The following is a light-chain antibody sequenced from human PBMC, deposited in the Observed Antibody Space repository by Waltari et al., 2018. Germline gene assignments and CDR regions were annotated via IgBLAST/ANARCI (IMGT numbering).Light chain of an antibody. Sequence: QSDLTLPASVSGSPGQSVTISCTATSSDVGSYTFLSCYQQYPGKAPKVMIYEVSKRPSGVSNRYSGSKSGNTASLTISGLQAEDEADYYCCSYASTSNSVVFGGGTKLTVL. CDR3: CSYASTSNSVV. CDR2: EVS. CDR1: SSDVGSYTF. V-gene: IGLV2-23*02. J-gene: IGLJ2*01.